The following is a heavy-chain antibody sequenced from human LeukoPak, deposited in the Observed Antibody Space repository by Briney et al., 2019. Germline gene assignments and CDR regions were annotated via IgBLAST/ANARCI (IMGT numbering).Heavy chain of an antibody. CDR1: GFTFTSYA. CDR2: ISGSGGST. CDR3: AKGSGSGSYYKDYFDP. J-gene: IGHJ5*02. V-gene: IGHV3-23*01. Sequence: GGSLRLSCAASGFTFTSYAMSWVRQAPGKGLEWVSAISGSGGSTYYGDSVKGRFTISRDSSKNAMYLQMNSLRAEDTAVYYCAKGSGSGSYYKDYFDPWGQGTLVTVSS. D-gene: IGHD3-10*01.